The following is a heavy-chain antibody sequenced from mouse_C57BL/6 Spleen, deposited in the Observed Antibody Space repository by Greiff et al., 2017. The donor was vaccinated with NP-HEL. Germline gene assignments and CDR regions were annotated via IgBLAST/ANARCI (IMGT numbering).Heavy chain of an antibody. J-gene: IGHJ2*01. V-gene: IGHV1-26*01. CDR1: GYTFTDYY. Sequence: EVQLQQSGPELVKPGASVKLSCKASGYTFTDYYMNWVNQSHGKSLEWIGYINPNNGGNSYNQKVKGEVTLTVDNSSSTTYMELRSLTSEDSAVYYCARGASTMVTSYYFDYWGQGTTLTVSS. CDR3: ARGASTMVTSYYFDY. D-gene: IGHD2-1*01. CDR2: INPNNGGN.